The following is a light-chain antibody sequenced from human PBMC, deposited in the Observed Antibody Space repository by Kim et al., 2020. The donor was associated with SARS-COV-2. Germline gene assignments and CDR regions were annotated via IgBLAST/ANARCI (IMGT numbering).Light chain of an antibody. Sequence: SYELTQPPSVSVAPGKTARITCGGNNIGSKSVHWYQQKPGQAPVLVIYYNDDRPSGIPERFSGSNSGNTATLTIGRVEAGDEADYYCQVWDTSSNHMVFGGGTQLTVL. CDR2: YND. V-gene: IGLV3-21*04. J-gene: IGLJ2*01. CDR3: QVWDTSSNHMV. CDR1: NIGSKS.